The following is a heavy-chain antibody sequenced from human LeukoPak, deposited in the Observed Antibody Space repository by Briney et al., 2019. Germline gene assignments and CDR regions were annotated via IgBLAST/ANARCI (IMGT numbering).Heavy chain of an antibody. V-gene: IGHV3-33*01. CDR2: IWYDGSNK. CDR3: ARGRGSGWYDAFDI. D-gene: IGHD6-19*01. CDR1: GFTFSSHG. J-gene: IGHJ3*02. Sequence: GGSLRLSCAASGFTFSSHGMHWVRQAPGKGLEWVAVIWYDGSNKFYADSVRGRFTISRDNSKNTLYVQMRSLRAEDTAVYYCARGRGSGWYDAFDIWGQGTMVTVSS.